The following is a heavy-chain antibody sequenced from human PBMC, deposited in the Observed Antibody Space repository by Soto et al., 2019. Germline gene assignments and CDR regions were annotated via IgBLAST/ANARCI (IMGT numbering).Heavy chain of an antibody. J-gene: IGHJ4*02. D-gene: IGHD4-17*01. CDR1: GFTFSGSA. CDR3: TLTVTTFWPDY. V-gene: IGHV3-73*01. CDR2: IRSKANSYAT. Sequence: GGSLRLSCAASGFTFSGSAMHWVRQASGKGLEWVGRIRSKANSYATTYAASVRGRFTISRDDSKNTAYLQMNSLKTEDTAVYYCTLTVTTFWPDYWGQGTLVTVSS.